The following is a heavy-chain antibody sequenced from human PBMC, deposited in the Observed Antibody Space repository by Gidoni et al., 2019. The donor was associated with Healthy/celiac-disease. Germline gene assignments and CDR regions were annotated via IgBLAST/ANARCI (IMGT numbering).Heavy chain of an antibody. CDR2: IWYDGSNK. Sequence: QVQLVESGGGVVQPGRSLRLSCAASGFTFSSFGMHWVRQAPGKGLEWVAVIWYDGSNKYYADSVKGRFTISRNNSKNTLYLQMNSLRAEDTAVYYCARDILPFKLPPHNFDYWGQGTLVTVSS. CDR1: GFTFSSFG. V-gene: IGHV3-33*01. CDR3: ARDILPFKLPPHNFDY. D-gene: IGHD2-15*01. J-gene: IGHJ4*02.